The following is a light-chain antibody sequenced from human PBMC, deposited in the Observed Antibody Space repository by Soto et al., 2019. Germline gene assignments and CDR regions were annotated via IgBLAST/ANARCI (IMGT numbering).Light chain of an antibody. J-gene: IGLJ2*01. CDR1: SSNIESNY. V-gene: IGLV1-47*01. Sequence: QSVLTQPPSASGTPGQRVTISCSGSSSNIESNYVYWYQQLPGTAPRLLIYRNNQRPSGVPDRFSGSKSGTSASLAISALRSEDEADYYCTVWDDSLRGRLFGGGTKLPS. CDR2: RNN. CDR3: TVWDDSLRGRL.